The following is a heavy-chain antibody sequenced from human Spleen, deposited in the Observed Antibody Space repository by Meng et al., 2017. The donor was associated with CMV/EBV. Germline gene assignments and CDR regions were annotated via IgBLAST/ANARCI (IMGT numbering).Heavy chain of an antibody. CDR3: ARGRSGSYLGY. CDR2: INHSGST. Sequence: GGELLKSAEILRLSWDVYGGSFSGYYCSWIRQHPGKGLEWIGEINHSGSTNYNPSLKSRVTISVDTSKNQFSLKLSSVTAADTAVYYCARGRSGSYLGYWGQGTLVTVSS. CDR1: GGSFSGYY. D-gene: IGHD3-10*01. J-gene: IGHJ4*02. V-gene: IGHV4-34*01.